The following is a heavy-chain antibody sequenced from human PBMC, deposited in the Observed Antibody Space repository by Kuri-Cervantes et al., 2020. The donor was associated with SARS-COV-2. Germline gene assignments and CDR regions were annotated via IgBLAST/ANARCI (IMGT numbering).Heavy chain of an antibody. CDR2: ISARNGDT. CDR3: ARDKSTIFGVVTLNWFDP. Sequence: ASVKVSCKASGYTFTSHGITWVRQAPGQGLEWMGWISARNGDTNYAQKVQGRVTMTTDTSTSTAYMELRSLISDDTAVYYCARDKSTIFGVVTLNWFDPWGQGTLVTVSS. V-gene: IGHV1-18*01. CDR1: GYTFTSHG. J-gene: IGHJ5*02. D-gene: IGHD3-3*01.